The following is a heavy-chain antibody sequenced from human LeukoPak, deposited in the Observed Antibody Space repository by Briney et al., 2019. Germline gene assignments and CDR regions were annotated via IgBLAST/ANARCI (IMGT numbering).Heavy chain of an antibody. CDR3: ARAEGRQWLVPYFDY. V-gene: IGHV4-34*01. D-gene: IGHD6-19*01. J-gene: IGHJ4*02. CDR1: GGSFSGYY. Sequence: SETLSLTCAVYGGSFSGYYWSWIRQPPGKGLEWIGEINHSGSTNYNPSLKSRVTISVDTSKNQFSLKLSSVTAAGTAVYYCARAEGRQWLVPYFDYWGQGTLVTVSS. CDR2: INHSGST.